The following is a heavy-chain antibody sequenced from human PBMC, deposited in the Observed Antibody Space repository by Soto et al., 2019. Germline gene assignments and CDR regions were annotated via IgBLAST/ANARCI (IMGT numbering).Heavy chain of an antibody. CDR2: MNPNSGNT. CDR3: ARGRGSSGWYYFDY. D-gene: IGHD6-19*01. J-gene: IGHJ4*02. Sequence: ASVKVSCKASGYTFTSYDINWVRQATGQGLEWMGWMNPNSGNTGYAQKFQGRVTMTRNTSISTAYMELSSLRSEDTAVYYCARGRGSSGWYYFDYWGQGTLVTVSS. CDR1: GYTFTSYD. V-gene: IGHV1-8*01.